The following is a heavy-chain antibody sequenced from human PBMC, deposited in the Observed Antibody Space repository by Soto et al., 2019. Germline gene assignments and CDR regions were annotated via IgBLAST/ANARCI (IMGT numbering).Heavy chain of an antibody. D-gene: IGHD2-15*01. CDR2: ISGSGGST. CDR3: AKAAPCSGGSCYSAGNYYYGMDV. V-gene: IGHV3-23*01. CDR1: GFTFSGYA. J-gene: IGHJ6*02. Sequence: EVQLLESGGGLVQPGGSLRLSCAASGFTFSGYAMNWVRQAPGKGLEWVSGISGSGGSTYYADSVKGRFTISRDTYKNTLYLQMNSLRAEDTAVYYCAKAAPCSGGSCYSAGNYYYGMDVWGQGTTVTVSS.